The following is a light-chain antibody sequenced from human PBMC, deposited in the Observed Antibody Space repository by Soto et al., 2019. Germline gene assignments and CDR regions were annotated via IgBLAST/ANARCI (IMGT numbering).Light chain of an antibody. V-gene: IGKV3-15*01. CDR2: YAS. CDR3: QHYSNWPPT. Sequence: EVVMTQSPATLSVSPGESATLSCRASQNVNSNIAWYQQKPGQAPSLLISYASTRATGIPARFSGSGSGTEFTLTICSLQSEDFGVYYCQHYSNWPPTFGPGTKVEIK. CDR1: QNVNSN. J-gene: IGKJ3*01.